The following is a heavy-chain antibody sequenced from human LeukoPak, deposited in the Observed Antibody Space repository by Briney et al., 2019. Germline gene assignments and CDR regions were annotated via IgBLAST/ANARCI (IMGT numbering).Heavy chain of an antibody. CDR2: MNPNSGNT. Sequence: ASVKVSCKASGYTFTSYDINWVRQATGQGLEWVGWMNPNSGNTGYAQKFQGRVTMTRNTSISTAYMELSSLRSEDTAVYYCAGGIAAAGTLWYYYYGMDVWGQGTTVTVSS. CDR3: AGGIAAAGTLWYYYYGMDV. D-gene: IGHD6-13*01. CDR1: GYTFTSYD. V-gene: IGHV1-8*01. J-gene: IGHJ6*02.